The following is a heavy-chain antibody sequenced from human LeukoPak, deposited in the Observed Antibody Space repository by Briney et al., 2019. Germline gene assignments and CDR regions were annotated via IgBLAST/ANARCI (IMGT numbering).Heavy chain of an antibody. D-gene: IGHD1-26*01. V-gene: IGHV1-46*01. Sequence: GGSLRLSCAASGFTFSSYAMSWVRQAPGQGLEWMGIINPSGGNTGYAQKFQGRVTMTRDTSTSTVYMELSRLRSEDTAMYYCAREVGIRGHFDYWGRGTPVTVSS. J-gene: IGHJ4*02. CDR2: INPSGGNT. CDR3: AREVGIRGHFDY. CDR1: GFTFSSYA.